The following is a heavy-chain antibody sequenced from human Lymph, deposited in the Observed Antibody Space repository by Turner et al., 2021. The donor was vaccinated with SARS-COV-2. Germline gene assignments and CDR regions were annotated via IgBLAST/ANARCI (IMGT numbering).Heavy chain of an antibody. Sequence: EVQLLESGGGLVQPGGSLRLSCAASGFTFSSYGMSWVRQAPGKGLEWVSVISGSGGSTYYADSVKGRFTISRDNSKNTQYLQMNSLRAEDTAVYYCAKDRVVPPAIWNYYYYYGMDVWGQGTTVTVSS. V-gene: IGHV3-23*01. CDR3: AKDRVVPPAIWNYYYYYGMDV. CDR1: GFTFSSYG. D-gene: IGHD2-2*02. J-gene: IGHJ6*02. CDR2: ISGSGGST.